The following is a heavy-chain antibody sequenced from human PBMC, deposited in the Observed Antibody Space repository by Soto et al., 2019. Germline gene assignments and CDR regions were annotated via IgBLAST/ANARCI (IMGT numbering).Heavy chain of an antibody. V-gene: IGHV4-31*03. CDR3: AREKADYYYYGMDV. CDR1: GGSISSGGCY. CDR2: IYYSGST. J-gene: IGHJ6*02. Sequence: TLSLTCTVSGGSISSGGCYWSWLRQHPGKGREWGGDIYYSGSTDCNPSLRRRVTISVDTSKNELFLTLSELTAAERAGYYCAREKADYYYYGMDVWGQGTTVTVSS.